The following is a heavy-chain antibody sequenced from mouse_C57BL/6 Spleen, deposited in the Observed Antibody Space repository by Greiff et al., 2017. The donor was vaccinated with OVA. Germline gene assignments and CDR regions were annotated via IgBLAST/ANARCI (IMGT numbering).Heavy chain of an antibody. CDR1: GYSITSGYY. Sequence: QSGPGLVKPSQSLSLTCSVTGYSITSGYYWNWIRQFPGNKLEWMGYISYDGSNNYNPSLKNRISITRDTSKNQFFLKLNSVTTEDTATYYCARAIYNYDGAWFAYWGQGTLVTVSA. V-gene: IGHV3-6*01. J-gene: IGHJ3*01. CDR3: ARAIYNYDGAWFAY. D-gene: IGHD2-12*01. CDR2: ISYDGSN.